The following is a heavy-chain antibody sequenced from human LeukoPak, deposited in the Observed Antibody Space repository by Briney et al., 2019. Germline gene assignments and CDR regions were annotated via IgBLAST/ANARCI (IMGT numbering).Heavy chain of an antibody. CDR2: ISYDGSNK. J-gene: IGHJ4*02. V-gene: IGHV3-30*04. CDR1: GFTFSSYA. Sequence: GGSLRLSCAASGFTFSSYAMHWVRQAPGKGLEWVAVISYDGSNKYYADSVKGRFTISRDNSKNTLYLQMSSLRAEDTAVYYCARERRYSSSWYSYSSGWYLDYWGQGTLVTVSS. CDR3: ARERRYSSSWYSYSSGWYLDY. D-gene: IGHD6-13*01.